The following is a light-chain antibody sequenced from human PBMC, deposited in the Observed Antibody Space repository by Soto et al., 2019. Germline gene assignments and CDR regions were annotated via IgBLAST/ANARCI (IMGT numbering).Light chain of an antibody. J-gene: IGKJ1*01. V-gene: IGKV1-17*01. CDR1: QGVRND. CDR3: LQLTTYPPT. CDR2: AAS. Sequence: DIQMTPSPSSLSASVGDRVTITCRASQGVRNDLGWYQHIPGKAPKRLIYAASTLQSGVPSRFSGSGFGTEITLTISSLQAEDFVTYYCLQLTTYPPTFGQGTKVEMK.